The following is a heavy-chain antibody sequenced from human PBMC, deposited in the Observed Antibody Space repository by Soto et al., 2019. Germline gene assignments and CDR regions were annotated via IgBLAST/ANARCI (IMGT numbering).Heavy chain of an antibody. CDR1: GGSISSYY. Sequence: SETLSLTCTVSGGSISSYYWSWIRQPPGKGLEWIGYIYYSGSTNYNPSLKSRVTISVDTSKNQFSLKLSSVTAADTAVYYCARARGYSYGYDYWGQGTLVTVSS. CDR3: ARARGYSYGYDY. J-gene: IGHJ4*02. V-gene: IGHV4-59*01. D-gene: IGHD5-18*01. CDR2: IYYSGST.